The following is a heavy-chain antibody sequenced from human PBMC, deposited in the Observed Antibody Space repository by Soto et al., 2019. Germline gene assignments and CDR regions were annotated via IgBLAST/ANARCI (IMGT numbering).Heavy chain of an antibody. J-gene: IGHJ6*02. D-gene: IGHD6-13*01. V-gene: IGHV4-34*02. CDR3: ARGYSSSRGDYGMDV. CDR1: GGSFSGYF. CDR2: INHSGTT. Sequence: QVQLQQWGAGLLKPSETLSLTCDVYGGSFSGYFYTWIRQPPRRGLEWIGRINHSGTTNYNPSLKSRVTISVDTSKNQFSLKLSSVTAADTAVYYCARGYSSSRGDYGMDVWGQGTTVTVSS.